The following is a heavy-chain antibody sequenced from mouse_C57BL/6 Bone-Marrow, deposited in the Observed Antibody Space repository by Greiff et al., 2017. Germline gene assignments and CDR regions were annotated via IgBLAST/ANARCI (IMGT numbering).Heavy chain of an antibody. CDR1: GYTFTDYE. D-gene: IGHD1-1*01. CDR3: VYDYDAMDY. J-gene: IGHJ4*01. CDR2: IDPETGGT. Sequence: QVQLKESGAELVRPGASVTLSCKASGYTFTDYEMHWVKQTPVHGLEWIGAIDPETGGTAYNQKFKGKAILTADKSSSTAYMELRSLTSEDSAVYYFVYDYDAMDYWGQGTSVTVSS. V-gene: IGHV1-15*01.